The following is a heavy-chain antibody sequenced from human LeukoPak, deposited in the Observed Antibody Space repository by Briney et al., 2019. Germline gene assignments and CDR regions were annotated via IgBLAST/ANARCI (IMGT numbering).Heavy chain of an antibody. D-gene: IGHD3-3*01. V-gene: IGHV1-24*01. CDR3: ARGRPITIFGVVIIGWFDP. Sequence: ASVKVSCKVSGYTLTELSMHWVRQAPGKGLEWMGGFDPEDGETIYAQKFQGRVTMTRDTSISTAYMELSRLRSDDTAVYYCARGRPITIFGVVIIGWFDPWGQGTLVTVSS. CDR1: GYTLTELS. CDR2: FDPEDGET. J-gene: IGHJ5*02.